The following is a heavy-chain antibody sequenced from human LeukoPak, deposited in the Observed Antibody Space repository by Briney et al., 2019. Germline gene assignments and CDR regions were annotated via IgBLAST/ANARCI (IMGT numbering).Heavy chain of an antibody. CDR2: IWYDGSNK. V-gene: IGHV3-33*01. D-gene: IGHD3-10*01. CDR3: ARGAYGSGTYHDFDI. CDR1: GFTFSSYG. Sequence: GGSLRLSCAASGFTFSSYGMHWVRQAPGKGLEWMAVIWYDGSNKYYVDSVKGRFTISRDNSKNTLYLQMNSLRAEDTAVYYCARGAYGSGTYHDFDIWGQGTMVTVSS. J-gene: IGHJ3*02.